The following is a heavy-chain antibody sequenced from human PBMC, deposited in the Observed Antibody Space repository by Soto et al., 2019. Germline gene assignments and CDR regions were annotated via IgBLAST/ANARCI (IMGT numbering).Heavy chain of an antibody. CDR3: ARAGRGSYYPYYYYGMDV. CDR2: IIPIFGTA. D-gene: IGHD1-26*01. V-gene: IGHV1-69*06. CDR1: GGPFSRYA. J-gene: IGHJ6*02. Sequence: SVKVSCKSSGGPFSRYAISWVRQAPGQGLEWMGGIIPIFGTANYAQKFQGRVTITADKSTSTAYLELRSLRSEDTAVYYCARAGRGSYYPYYYYGMDVWGQGTTVTVSS.